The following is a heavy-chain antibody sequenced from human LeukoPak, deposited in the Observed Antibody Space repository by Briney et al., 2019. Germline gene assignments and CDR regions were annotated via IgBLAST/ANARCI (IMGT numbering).Heavy chain of an antibody. D-gene: IGHD4-11*01. J-gene: IGHJ4*02. Sequence: GESLKISCNGSGYXFTSYWICWVRQMPGKGLEWMGIIYPGESDTRYSPSFQGQVTIPADKSISTAYLQWSSLKASDTAMYYCARQGYSDYRYDYWGQGTLVTVSS. CDR3: ARQGYSDYRYDY. CDR2: IYPGESDT. CDR1: GYXFTSYW. V-gene: IGHV5-51*01.